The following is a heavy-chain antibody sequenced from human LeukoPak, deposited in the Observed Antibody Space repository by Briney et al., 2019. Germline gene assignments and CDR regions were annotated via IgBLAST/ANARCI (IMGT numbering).Heavy chain of an antibody. V-gene: IGHV1-46*01. CDR2: INPSGGST. Sequence: ASVKVSCKASGYTFTSYYMHWVRQAPGQGLEWMGIINPSGGSTSYAQKFQGRVTMTRDTSTSTVYMELSSLRSEDTAVYYCARDRECSGGSCYYFDYWGQGTLVTVSS. CDR1: GYTFTSYY. J-gene: IGHJ4*02. CDR3: ARDRECSGGSCYYFDY. D-gene: IGHD2-15*01.